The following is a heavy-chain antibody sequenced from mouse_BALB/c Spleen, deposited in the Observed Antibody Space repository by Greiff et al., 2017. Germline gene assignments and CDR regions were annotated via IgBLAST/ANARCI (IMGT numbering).Heavy chain of an antibody. V-gene: IGHV5-12-1*01. D-gene: IGHD2-14*01. CDR3: ARPRANYRYDDAMDY. CDR2: ISSGGGST. J-gene: IGHJ4*01. Sequence: EVHLVESGGDLVKPGGSLKLSCAASGFTFSSYDMSWVRQTPEKRLEWVAYISSGGGSTYYPDTVKGRFTISRDNAKNTLYLQMSSLKSEDTAMYYCARPRANYRYDDAMDYWGQGTSVTVSS. CDR1: GFTFSSYD.